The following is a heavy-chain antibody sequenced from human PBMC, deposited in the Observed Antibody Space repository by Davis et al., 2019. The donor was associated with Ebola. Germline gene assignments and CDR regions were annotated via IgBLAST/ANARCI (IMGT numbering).Heavy chain of an antibody. D-gene: IGHD6-13*01. CDR2: ISAYNGNT. V-gene: IGHV1-18*01. Sequence: ASVKVSCKASGYTFTSYGISWVRQAPGQGLEWMGWISAYNGNTNYAQKLQGRVTMTTDTSTSTAYMELRSLRSDDTAVYYCARTHRDLGIAAAWYFDLWGRGTLVTVSS. CDR3: ARTHRDLGIAAAWYFDL. J-gene: IGHJ2*01. CDR1: GYTFTSYG.